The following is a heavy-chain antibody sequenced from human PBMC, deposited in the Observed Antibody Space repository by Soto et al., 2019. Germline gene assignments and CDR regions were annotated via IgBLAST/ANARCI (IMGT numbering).Heavy chain of an antibody. Sequence: SVKVPCKTSGGTFSSYSISWVRQAPGQGLEWMGGIIPIFGTANYAQKFQGRVTITADESTSTAYMELSSLRSEDTAVYYCARGYSSGWWWFDPWGQGTPVTVSS. CDR1: GGTFSSYS. CDR3: ARGYSSGWWWFDP. D-gene: IGHD6-19*01. V-gene: IGHV1-69*13. J-gene: IGHJ5*02. CDR2: IIPIFGTA.